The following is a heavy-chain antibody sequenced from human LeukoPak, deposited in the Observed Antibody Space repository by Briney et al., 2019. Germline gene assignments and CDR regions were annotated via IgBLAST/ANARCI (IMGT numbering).Heavy chain of an antibody. CDR2: IYYSGST. CDR3: ARDRNYYGSSGYYQGWFDP. V-gene: IGHV4-59*01. J-gene: IGHJ5*02. Sequence: SETLSLTCAVYGGSFSGYYWSWIRQPPGKGLEWIGYIYYSGSTNYNPSLKSRVTISVDTSKNQFSLKLSSVTAADTAVYYCARDRNYYGSSGYYQGWFDPWGQGTLVTVSS. CDR1: GGSFSGYY. D-gene: IGHD3-22*01.